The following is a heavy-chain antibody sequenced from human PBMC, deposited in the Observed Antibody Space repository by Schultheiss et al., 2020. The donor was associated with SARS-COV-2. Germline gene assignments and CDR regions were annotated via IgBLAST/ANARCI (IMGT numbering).Heavy chain of an antibody. D-gene: IGHD2-2*02. CDR2: ISSSSSYI. CDR3: ARDLCSTSCYRWGYYYGMDV. Sequence: GGSLRLSCAASGFTFSVHWMTWVRLAPGKGLEWVSSISSSSSYIYYADSVKGRFTISRDNAKNSLYLQMNSLRAEDTAVYYCARDLCSTSCYRWGYYYGMDVWGQGTTVTVSS. J-gene: IGHJ6*02. V-gene: IGHV3-21*01. CDR1: GFTFSVHW.